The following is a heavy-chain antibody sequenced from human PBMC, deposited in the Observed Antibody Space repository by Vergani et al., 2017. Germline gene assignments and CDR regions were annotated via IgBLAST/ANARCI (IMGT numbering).Heavy chain of an antibody. V-gene: IGHV3-30-3*01. J-gene: IGHJ5*02. CDR1: GFALNRHA. Sequence: QVQLVESGGGVVQPGTSLRLSCVVSGFALNRHAMYWVRQAPGKGLEWVAVISNDGGNKYYADSVKGRFTIYKDNTVDMLSLQMNSLRPDDTAVYYCVRGGRGAHVYFWSRLGPWGQGTRVIVSS. CDR3: VRGGRGAHVYFWSRLGP. CDR2: ISNDGGNK. D-gene: IGHD2/OR15-2a*01.